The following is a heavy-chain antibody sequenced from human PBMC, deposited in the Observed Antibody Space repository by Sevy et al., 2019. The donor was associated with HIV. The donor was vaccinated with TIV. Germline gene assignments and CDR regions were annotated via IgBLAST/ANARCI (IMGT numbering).Heavy chain of an antibody. Sequence: SETLSLTCTVSGGSISSYYWSWIRQPPGKGLEWIGYIYYSGSTNYNPSLKSRVTISVDTSKNQFSLKLSSVTAADTAVYYCARDGNWGPRFDYWGQGTLVTVSS. V-gene: IGHV4-59*01. J-gene: IGHJ4*02. CDR1: GGSISSYY. D-gene: IGHD7-27*01. CDR3: ARDGNWGPRFDY. CDR2: IYYSGST.